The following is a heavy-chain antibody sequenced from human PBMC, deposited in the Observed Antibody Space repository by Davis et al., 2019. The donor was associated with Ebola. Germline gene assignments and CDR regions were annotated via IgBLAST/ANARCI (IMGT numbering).Heavy chain of an antibody. CDR3: ARSCSRGNCYLDY. CDR1: GFTFTGHW. V-gene: IGHV3-7*01. D-gene: IGHD2-15*01. CDR2: IRPDGSDK. J-gene: IGHJ4*02. Sequence: GESLKISCTASGFTFTGHWMTWVRQAPGKGLEWVANIRPDGSDKNYVDSVKGRFTISRDNAKNSLYLQMNSLRAEDTAVYYCARSCSRGNCYLDYWGQGTLVTVSS.